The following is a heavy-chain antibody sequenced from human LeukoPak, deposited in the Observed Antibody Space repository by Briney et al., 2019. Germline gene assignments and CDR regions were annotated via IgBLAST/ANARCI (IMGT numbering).Heavy chain of an antibody. CDR3: ARGDTSTWYGDAFDI. D-gene: IGHD6-13*01. CDR1: GFTFDDYA. CDR2: INTDGSST. Sequence: GGSLRLSCAASGFTFDDYAMHWVRQAPGKGLVWVSRINTDGSSTSYADSVKGRFTISRDNAKNTLYLQMNSLRAEDTAVYYCARGDTSTWYGDAFDIWGQGTMVTVSS. J-gene: IGHJ3*02. V-gene: IGHV3-74*01.